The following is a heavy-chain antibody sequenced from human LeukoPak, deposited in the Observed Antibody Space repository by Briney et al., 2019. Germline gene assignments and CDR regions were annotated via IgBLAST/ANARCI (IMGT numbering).Heavy chain of an antibody. CDR1: GGSFSSYA. Sequence: SVNVSCKASGGSFSSYAINWVRQAPGQGLEWMGGIIPICGKANYVQKFQDRVTITAVESMSTVYMELSSLRSEDTAVYYCARGWLAETTVVTPYNYWGQGTLVTVSS. D-gene: IGHD4-23*01. V-gene: IGHV1-69*13. J-gene: IGHJ4*02. CDR3: ARGWLAETTVVTPYNY. CDR2: IIPICGKA.